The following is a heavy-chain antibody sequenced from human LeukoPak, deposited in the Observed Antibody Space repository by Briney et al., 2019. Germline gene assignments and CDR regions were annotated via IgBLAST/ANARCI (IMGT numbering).Heavy chain of an antibody. D-gene: IGHD3-10*01. V-gene: IGHV3-15*01. Sequence: GSLRLSCVVSRFTSTNVWMSWVRQAPGGGRGWVGHIQSKTNGGRTDYAAPAKGRFTISRDDSKNTLYLQITSLKPEDTAVYYCSGSYYRPIGYWGQGSLVTVST. CDR2: IQSKTNGGRT. J-gene: IGHJ4*02. CDR3: SGSYYRPIGY. CDR1: RFTSTNVW.